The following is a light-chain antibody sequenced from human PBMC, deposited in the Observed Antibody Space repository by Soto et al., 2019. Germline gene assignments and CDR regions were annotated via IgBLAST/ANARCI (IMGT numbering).Light chain of an antibody. Sequence: QSALTQPASVSGSPGQSITISCTGTSSDVSGYDFVSWFQQHPGKAPKPMIYDVTNRPSGVSDRFSGSKSANTASLTISGLQAEDEADYYCSSYISSSTLEVFGTGTKLTVL. CDR2: DVT. CDR1: SSDVSGYDF. CDR3: SSYISSSTLEV. V-gene: IGLV2-14*03. J-gene: IGLJ1*01.